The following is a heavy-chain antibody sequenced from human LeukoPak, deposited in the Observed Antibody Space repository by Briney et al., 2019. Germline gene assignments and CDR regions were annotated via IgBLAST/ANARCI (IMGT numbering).Heavy chain of an antibody. J-gene: IGHJ4*02. Sequence: ASVKVSCKASGYTFTSYGISWVRQAPGQGLEWMGWISAYNGDTNYAQKPQGRVTMTTDTSTSTAYMELRSLRSDDTAVYYCARTYYYDSSGYSPWDYWGQGTLVTVSS. CDR1: GYTFTSYG. D-gene: IGHD3-22*01. CDR2: ISAYNGDT. CDR3: ARTYYYDSSGYSPWDY. V-gene: IGHV1-18*01.